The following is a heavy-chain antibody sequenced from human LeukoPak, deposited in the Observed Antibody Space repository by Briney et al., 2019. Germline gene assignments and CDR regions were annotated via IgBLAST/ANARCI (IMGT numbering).Heavy chain of an antibody. J-gene: IGHJ4*02. Sequence: GASVKVSCKASGYTFSSYGISWVRQAPGQGLEWMGWISAYNGNTNYAQKLQGRVTMTTDTSTSTAYMELRSLRSDDTAVYYCARQKTYGSSWYADYWGQGTLVTVSS. V-gene: IGHV1-18*01. CDR1: GYTFSSYG. CDR3: ARQKTYGSSWYADY. CDR2: ISAYNGNT. D-gene: IGHD6-13*01.